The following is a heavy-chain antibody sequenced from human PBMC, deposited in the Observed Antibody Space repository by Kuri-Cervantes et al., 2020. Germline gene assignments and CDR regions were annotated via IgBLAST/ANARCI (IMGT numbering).Heavy chain of an antibody. Sequence: SETLSLTCTVSGGSISSSSYYWGWIRQPPGKGLEGIGSIYYSGSTYYNPSLKSRVTISADSSKNQFSLNLSSVTAADTAVYYCARDLVCSDYVWFDSWGQGTLVTVSS. D-gene: IGHD4/OR15-4a*01. CDR2: IYYSGST. CDR3: ARDLVCSDYVWFDS. J-gene: IGHJ5*01. CDR1: GGSISSSSYY. V-gene: IGHV4-39*07.